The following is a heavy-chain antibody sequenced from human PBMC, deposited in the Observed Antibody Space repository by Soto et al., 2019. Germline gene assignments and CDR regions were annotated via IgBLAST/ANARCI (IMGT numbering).Heavy chain of an antibody. CDR3: ARAVVVTGYSDY. CDR2: IIPILGIA. J-gene: IGHJ4*02. V-gene: IGHV1-69*02. Sequence: QVQLVQSGAEVKKPGSSVKVSCKASGGTFSSYTISWVRQAPGQGLEWMGRIIPILGIANYAQKFQGRVTITADKSTSTAYMELSSLRSEDTAVYYCARAVVVTGYSDYWGQGTLVTVSS. CDR1: GGTFSSYT. D-gene: IGHD2-21*02.